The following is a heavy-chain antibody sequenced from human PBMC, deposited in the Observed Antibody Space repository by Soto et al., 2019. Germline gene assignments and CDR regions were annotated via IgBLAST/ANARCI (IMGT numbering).Heavy chain of an antibody. CDR2: IYYSGTT. V-gene: IGHV4-39*07. Sequence: PSETLSLTCTVSGDSITSNSYFWAWIRQPPGKGLEWIGSIYYSGTTYYNPSLKSRVTISVDRSKNQFSLKLSSVTAADTAVYYCARGGYSSSWYHPYFDYWGQGTLVTVSS. CDR1: GDSITSNSYF. CDR3: ARGGYSSSWYHPYFDY. J-gene: IGHJ4*02. D-gene: IGHD6-13*01.